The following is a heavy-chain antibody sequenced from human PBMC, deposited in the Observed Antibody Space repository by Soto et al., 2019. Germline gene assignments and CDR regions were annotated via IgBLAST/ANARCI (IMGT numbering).Heavy chain of an antibody. CDR2: ISGSGGYT. D-gene: IGHD2-15*01. Sequence: EVQLLESGGGLVQPGGSLKLSCAASGFTFTTYAMSWVRQAPGEAMEWVAGISGSGGYTYYADSVKGRFTISRDNSKNTLYLQMNSLRVEDAAVYYCAKDLVGSNADYFDYWGQGTLVTVSS. V-gene: IGHV3-23*01. J-gene: IGHJ4*02. CDR3: AKDLVGSNADYFDY. CDR1: GFTFTTYA.